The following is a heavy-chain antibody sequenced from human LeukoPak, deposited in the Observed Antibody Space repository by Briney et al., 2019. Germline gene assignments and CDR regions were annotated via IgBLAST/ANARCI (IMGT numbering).Heavy chain of an antibody. V-gene: IGHV1-8*02. J-gene: IGHJ6*02. CDR1: GYTFTSYY. CDR3: ARGQGSDCSSTSCYGRDAYYYYGMDV. Sequence: ASVKVSCKASGYTFTSYYMHWVRQATGQGLEWMGWMNPNSGNTGYAQKFQGRVTMTRNTSISTAYMELSSLRSEDTAVYYCARGQGSDCSSTSCYGRDAYYYYGMDVWGQGTTVTVSS. CDR2: MNPNSGNT. D-gene: IGHD2-2*01.